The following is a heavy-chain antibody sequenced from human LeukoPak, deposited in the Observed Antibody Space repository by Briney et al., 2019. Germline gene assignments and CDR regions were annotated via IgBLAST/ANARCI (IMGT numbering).Heavy chain of an antibody. Sequence: GGSLRLSCAASGFTVSSNYMSWVRQAPGKGLEWVSVIYSGGGTYYADSVKGRFTISRDNSKNTLYLQMNSLRAEDTAVYYCARDPEYSGRFSIWGQGTMVTVSS. CDR1: GFTVSSNY. J-gene: IGHJ3*02. CDR2: IYSGGGT. CDR3: ARDPEYSGRFSI. D-gene: IGHD1-26*01. V-gene: IGHV3-66*01.